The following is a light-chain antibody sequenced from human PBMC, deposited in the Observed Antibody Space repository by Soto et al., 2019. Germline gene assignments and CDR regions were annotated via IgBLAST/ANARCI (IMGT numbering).Light chain of an antibody. Sequence: QSALTQPRSVSGSPGQSVTISCTGTASDVGDYNYVSWYQQHPGNVPKLFIYDVTKRPSGVPDRFSGSKSGNTASLTISGLQAEDEADYYCCSYAGGPYVFGTGTKLTVL. V-gene: IGLV2-11*01. CDR3: CSYAGGPYV. CDR1: ASDVGDYNY. J-gene: IGLJ1*01. CDR2: DVT.